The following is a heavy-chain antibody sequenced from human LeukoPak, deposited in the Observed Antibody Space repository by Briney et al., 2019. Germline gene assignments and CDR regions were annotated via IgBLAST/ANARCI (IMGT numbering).Heavy chain of an antibody. Sequence: SETLSLTCTVSGGSVSSADYYWSWIRHPPGKALEWIGYIYHTGSSNYKYSLKSRVTISLDPSKNRFSLRLTSVTAADTAVYYCARGDGGNSHYFDYWGQGTLVTVSS. CDR3: ARGDGGNSHYFDY. J-gene: IGHJ4*02. CDR1: GGSVSSADYY. D-gene: IGHD4-23*01. CDR2: IYHTGSS. V-gene: IGHV4-61*08.